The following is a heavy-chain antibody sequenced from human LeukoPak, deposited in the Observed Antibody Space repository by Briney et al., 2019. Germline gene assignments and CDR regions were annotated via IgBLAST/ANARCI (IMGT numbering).Heavy chain of an antibody. V-gene: IGHV1-69*05. Sequence: SVKVSCKASGGTFSSYAISWVRQAPGQGLEWMGGIIPIFGTANYAQKFQGRVTITTDESTSTAYMELSSLRSEDTAVYYCVKGVVATMERNYYYYYMDVWGKGTTVTVSS. CDR3: VKGVVATMERNYYYYYMDV. J-gene: IGHJ6*03. D-gene: IGHD5-12*01. CDR1: GGTFSSYA. CDR2: IIPIFGTA.